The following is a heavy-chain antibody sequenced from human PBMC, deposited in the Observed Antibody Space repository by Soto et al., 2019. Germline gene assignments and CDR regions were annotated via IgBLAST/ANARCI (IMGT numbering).Heavy chain of an antibody. CDR1: GYSFTSYW. D-gene: IGHD1-1*01. CDR3: ARSCLTTGNWDDFDV. Sequence: PGESLKISCKGSGYSFTSYWISWVRQMPGKGLEWMGRIDPSDSYTNYSPSFQGHVTISADKSISTAYLQWSSLKASDTAMYYCARSCLTTGNWDDFDVWGQRTMVTVSS. CDR2: IDPSDSYT. V-gene: IGHV5-10-1*01. J-gene: IGHJ3*01.